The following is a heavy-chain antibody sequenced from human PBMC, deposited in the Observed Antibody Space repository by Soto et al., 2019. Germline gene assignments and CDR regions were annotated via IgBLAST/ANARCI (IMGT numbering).Heavy chain of an antibody. J-gene: IGHJ5*02. CDR3: ATDRYYYDSSGYYYGWFDP. CDR2: FDPEDGET. Sequence: ASVKVSCKASGGTFSSYAISWVRQAPGKGLEWMGGFDPEDGETIYAQKFQGRVTMTEDTSTDTAYMELSSLRSEDTAVYYCATDRYYYDSSGYYYGWFDPWGQGTLVTVSS. D-gene: IGHD3-22*01. CDR1: GGTFSSYA. V-gene: IGHV1-24*01.